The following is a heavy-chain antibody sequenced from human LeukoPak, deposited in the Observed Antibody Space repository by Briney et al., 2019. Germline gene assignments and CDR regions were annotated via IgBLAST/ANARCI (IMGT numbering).Heavy chain of an antibody. V-gene: IGHV4-30-4*08. D-gene: IGHD3-10*01. CDR2: IYYSGST. Sequence: SWVRLAPGKGLEWIGYIYYSGSTYYNPSLKSRVTISVDTSKNQFSLKLSSVTAADTAVYYCARGPRGLAPDYWGQRTLVTVSS. CDR3: ARGPRGLAPDY. J-gene: IGHJ4*02.